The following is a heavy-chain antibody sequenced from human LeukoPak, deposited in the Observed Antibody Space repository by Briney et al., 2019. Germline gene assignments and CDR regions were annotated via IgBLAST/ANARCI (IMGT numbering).Heavy chain of an antibody. Sequence: GGSLRLSCAASGFTFSSYGMHWVRQAPGKGLEWVAFIRYDGSNKYYADSVKGRFTISRDNSKNTLYLQMNSLRAEDTAVYYCATERYHIVVVIAILDYWGQGTLVTVSS. CDR2: IRYDGSNK. D-gene: IGHD2-21*01. CDR1: GFTFSSYG. J-gene: IGHJ4*02. CDR3: ATERYHIVVVIAILDY. V-gene: IGHV3-30*02.